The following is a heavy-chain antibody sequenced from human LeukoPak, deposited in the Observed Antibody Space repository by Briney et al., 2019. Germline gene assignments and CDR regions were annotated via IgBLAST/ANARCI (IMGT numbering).Heavy chain of an antibody. J-gene: IGHJ4*02. CDR1: GYTFTNSY. CDR2: INPSGGTT. CDR3: ASDAYNYYYSDY. Sequence: ASVKVSCKASGYTFTNSYMHWVRQAPGQGLEWMGLINPSGGTTTYAQKFQGRVTMTRDTSTSTVYMELSSLRSEDTAVYYCASDAYNYYYSDYWGQGTLVTVSS. D-gene: IGHD5-24*01. V-gene: IGHV1-46*01.